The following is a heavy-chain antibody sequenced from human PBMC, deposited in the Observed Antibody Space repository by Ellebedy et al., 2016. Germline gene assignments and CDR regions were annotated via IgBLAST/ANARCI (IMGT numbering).Heavy chain of an antibody. CDR2: IKEDGSEK. J-gene: IGHJ4*02. Sequence: GGSLRLXXAVSGFTLSSYWLTWVRQAPGKGLEWMANIKEDGSEKYYVDSMKGRFAISRDNAKNFLYLQMNSLRAEDTAVYYCARNRVKLDYWGQGTLVTVSS. CDR1: GFTLSSYW. CDR3: ARNRVKLDY. V-gene: IGHV3-7*03. D-gene: IGHD3-16*02.